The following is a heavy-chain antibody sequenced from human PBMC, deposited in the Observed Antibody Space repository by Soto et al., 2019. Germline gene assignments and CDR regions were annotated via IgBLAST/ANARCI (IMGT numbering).Heavy chain of an antibody. V-gene: IGHV1-69*06. Sequence: SVKVSCNASGFTFISYAISWVRQAPGQGLEWMGGIVPIFGTANYAQKFQGRVTITADKSTSTAYMELSRLRSEDTAVYYCARDRKINMIVVPTPGDAFDIWGQGTMVTVSS. CDR2: IVPIFGTA. D-gene: IGHD3-22*01. CDR3: ARDRKINMIVVPTPGDAFDI. CDR1: GFTFISYA. J-gene: IGHJ3*02.